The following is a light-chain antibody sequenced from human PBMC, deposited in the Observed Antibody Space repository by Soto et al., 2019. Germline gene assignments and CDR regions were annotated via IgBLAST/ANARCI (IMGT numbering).Light chain of an antibody. CDR1: QTIRNS. J-gene: IGKJ4*01. CDR3: QQNSNLPLT. CDR2: DAT. Sequence: EIVLTQYPATLSLSPGERATLSCRASQTIRNSLAWYQQKPGQAPRLLVYDATKRATGIPARFSGSGYGTDFTLTISSLDPEDFAIYSCQQNSNLPLTFGGGTKLAIK. V-gene: IGKV3-11*01.